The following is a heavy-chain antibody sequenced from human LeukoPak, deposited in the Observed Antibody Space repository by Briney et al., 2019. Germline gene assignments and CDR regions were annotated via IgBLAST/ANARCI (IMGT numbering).Heavy chain of an antibody. V-gene: IGHV4-31*11. Sequence: SETLSLTCAVYGGSFSGYYWSWIRQHPGKGLEWIGYIYYSGSTYYNPSLKSRVTISVDTSKNQFSLKLSSVTAADTAVYYCARVSSNYDYFDYWGQGTLVTVSS. CDR1: GGSFSGYY. CDR3: ARVSSNYDYFDY. J-gene: IGHJ4*02. D-gene: IGHD4-11*01. CDR2: IYYSGST.